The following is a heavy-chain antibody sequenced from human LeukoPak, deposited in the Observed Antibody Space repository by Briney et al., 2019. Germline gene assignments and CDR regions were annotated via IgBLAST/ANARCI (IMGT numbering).Heavy chain of an antibody. V-gene: IGHV1-2*02. CDR2: INSNSGAT. CDR3: ARDGSLGY. Sequence: AASVKVSCKASGYTFTDYYIHWVRQAPGQGLEWMGWINSNSGATKYAQKFQGRVTMTRDTSTSTAYMELTRLGSDDTAVYYCARDGSLGYWGQGTLVTVSS. CDR1: GYTFTDYY. D-gene: IGHD5-12*01. J-gene: IGHJ4*02.